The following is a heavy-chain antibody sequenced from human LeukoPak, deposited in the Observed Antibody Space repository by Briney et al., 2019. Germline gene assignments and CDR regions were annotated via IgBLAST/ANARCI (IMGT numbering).Heavy chain of an antibody. J-gene: IGHJ5*02. CDR2: ISGSGGST. CDR3: AKRWFGELLSHNWFDP. V-gene: IGHV3-23*01. Sequence: GGSLRLSCAASGFTFSTYWMSWVRQAPGKGLEWVSAISGSGGSTYYADSVKGRFTISRDNSKNTLYLQMNSLRAEDTAVYYCAKRWFGELLSHNWFDPWGQGTLVTVSS. D-gene: IGHD3-10*01. CDR1: GFTFSTYW.